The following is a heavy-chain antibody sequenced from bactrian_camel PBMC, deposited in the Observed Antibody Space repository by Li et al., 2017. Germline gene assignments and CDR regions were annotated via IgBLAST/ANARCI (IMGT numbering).Heavy chain of an antibody. J-gene: IGHJ4*01. CDR2: INSDGTT. CDR1: GFTFRTSR. V-gene: IGHV3S53*01. Sequence: HVQLVESGGGSVQAGESLRLACTGSGFTFRTSRMGWYRQSPRNPCEMVSNINSDGTTIYDDSVKGRFTISRDNNKNAVYLQMDDLQPNDTAAYHCVVDGPPKCFRIAPSSDYWGRGPRSPSP. CDR3: VVDGPPKCFRIAPSSDY.